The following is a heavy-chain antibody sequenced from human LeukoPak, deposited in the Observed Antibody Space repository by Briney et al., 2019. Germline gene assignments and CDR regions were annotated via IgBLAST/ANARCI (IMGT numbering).Heavy chain of an antibody. D-gene: IGHD2-21*02. CDR1: GFTFSSYD. CDR3: ATAGLDY. Sequence: PGGSLRLSCAASGFTFSSYDMHWVRQAPGKGLEWVAFIQHDGSNKYYADSVKGRFPISRDNSKNTLYLQMTSLRVEDTAIYYCATAGLDYWGQGSLVTVSS. V-gene: IGHV3-30*02. J-gene: IGHJ4*02. CDR2: IQHDGSNK.